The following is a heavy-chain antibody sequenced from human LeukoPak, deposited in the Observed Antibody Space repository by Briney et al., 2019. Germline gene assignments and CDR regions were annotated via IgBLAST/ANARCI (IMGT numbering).Heavy chain of an antibody. CDR2: ISSSSSYI. CDR3: ARDGGPFYGDYVSLSFIPDY. D-gene: IGHD4-17*01. Sequence: PGGSLRLSCAASGFTFSSYSMNWVRQAPGKGLEWVSSISSSSSYIYYADSVKGRFTISRDNAKNSLYLQMNSLRAEDTAVYYCARDGGPFYGDYVSLSFIPDYWGQGTLVTVSS. J-gene: IGHJ4*02. V-gene: IGHV3-21*01. CDR1: GFTFSSYS.